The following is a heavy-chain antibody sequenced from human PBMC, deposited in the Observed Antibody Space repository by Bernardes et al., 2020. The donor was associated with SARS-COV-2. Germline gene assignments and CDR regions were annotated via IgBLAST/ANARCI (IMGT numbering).Heavy chain of an antibody. V-gene: IGHV4-34*01. CDR2: INHSGST. D-gene: IGHD5-18*01. Sequence: SETLSLTCAVYGGSFSGYYWSWIRQPPGKGLEWIGEINHSGSTNYNPSLKSRVTISVDTSKNQFSLKLSSVTAADTAVYYCARGGRYSRLGYWGQGTLVTVSS. CDR1: GGSFSGYY. CDR3: ARGGRYSRLGY. J-gene: IGHJ4*02.